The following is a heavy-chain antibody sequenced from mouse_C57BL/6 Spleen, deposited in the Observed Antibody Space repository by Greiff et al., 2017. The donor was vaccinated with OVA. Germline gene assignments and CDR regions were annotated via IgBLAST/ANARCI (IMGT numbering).Heavy chain of an antibody. D-gene: IGHD3-1*01. CDR1: GYTFTSYW. CDR3: ASPAQLWLRAMDY. CDR2: IYPGSGST. Sequence: QVQLQQPGAELVKPGASVKMSCKASGYTFTSYWITWVKQRPGQGLEWIGDIYPGSGSTNYNEKFKSKATMTVDTSSSPAYMQLFSLTSEDSAVYFCASPAQLWLRAMDYWGQGTSVTVSS. V-gene: IGHV1-55*01. J-gene: IGHJ4*01.